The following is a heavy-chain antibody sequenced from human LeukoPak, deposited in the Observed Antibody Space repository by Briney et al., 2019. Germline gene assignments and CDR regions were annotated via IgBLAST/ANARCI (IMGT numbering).Heavy chain of an antibody. CDR3: AKVVVPAANNWFDP. J-gene: IGHJ5*02. Sequence: VASVKVSCTASGYTFTGYYMHWVRQAPGQGLEWMGWINPNSGGTNYAQKFQGRVTMTRDTSISTAYMELRSLRSDDTAVYYCAKVVVPAANNWFDPWGQGTLVTVSS. CDR2: INPNSGGT. V-gene: IGHV1-2*02. CDR1: GYTFTGYY. D-gene: IGHD2-2*01.